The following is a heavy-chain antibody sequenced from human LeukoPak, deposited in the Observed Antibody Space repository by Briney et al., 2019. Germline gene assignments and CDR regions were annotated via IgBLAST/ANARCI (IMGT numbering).Heavy chain of an antibody. D-gene: IGHD3-22*01. V-gene: IGHV3-53*01. CDR3: ARESPQYYYDSSGTDAFDI. CDR2: IYSGGST. Sequence: GGSLRLSCAASGFTVSSNYVSWVRQAPGKGLEWVSVIYSGGSTYYADSVKGRFTISRDNSKNTLYLQMNSLRAEDTAVYYCARESPQYYYDSSGTDAFDIWGQGTMVTVSS. J-gene: IGHJ3*02. CDR1: GFTVSSNY.